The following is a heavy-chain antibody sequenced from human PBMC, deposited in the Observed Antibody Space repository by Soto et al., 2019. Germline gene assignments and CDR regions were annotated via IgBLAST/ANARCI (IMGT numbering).Heavy chain of an antibody. Sequence: EVQLVESGGGLVQPGGSLRLACAASGFSFSSYCMYWVRQAPGKGLVWVSRINSDGSSTNYADSVKGRFTIYRDNAKKTLYLQMNSLRAEDTAVYYCASDQFVLDSNHIGGIDYWGQGALVIVS. CDR2: INSDGSST. V-gene: IGHV3-74*01. J-gene: IGHJ4*02. CDR1: GFSFSSYC. D-gene: IGHD3-3*01. CDR3: ASDQFVLDSNHIGGIDY.